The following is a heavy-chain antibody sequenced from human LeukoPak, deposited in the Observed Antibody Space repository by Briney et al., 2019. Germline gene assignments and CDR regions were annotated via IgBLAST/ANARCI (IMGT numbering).Heavy chain of an antibody. Sequence: PGGSLRLSCAASGFTFSSYAMHWVRQAPGKGLEWVAIISYDGNNKYYAAPVKGRFTISRDNSKNTLHLQMNSLRAEDTAVYYCARDPEGVLQYHPYYYYYGMDVWGQGTTVTVS. V-gene: IGHV3-30-3*01. CDR1: GFTFSSYA. CDR2: ISYDGNNK. J-gene: IGHJ6*02. D-gene: IGHD4-11*01. CDR3: ARDPEGVLQYHPYYYYYGMDV.